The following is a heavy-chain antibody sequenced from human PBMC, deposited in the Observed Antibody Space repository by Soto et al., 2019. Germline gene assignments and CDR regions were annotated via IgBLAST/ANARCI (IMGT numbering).Heavy chain of an antibody. V-gene: IGHV4-39*01. J-gene: IGHJ4*02. CDR3: ARQGYSYGYFDY. CDR2: IYYSGST. Sequence: QLQLQESGPGLVKPSETLSLTCTVSGGSISSSSYYWGWIRQPPGKGLEWIGSIYYSGSTYYNPSLKSRVTISVDTSKNQFSLKLSSVTAADTAVYYCARQGYSYGYFDYWGQGTLVTVSS. D-gene: IGHD5-18*01. CDR1: GGSISSSSYY.